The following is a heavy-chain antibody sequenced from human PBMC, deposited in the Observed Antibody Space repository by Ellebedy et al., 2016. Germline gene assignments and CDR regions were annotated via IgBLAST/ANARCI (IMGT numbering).Heavy chain of an antibody. CDR3: AKMNYYYYGMDV. J-gene: IGHJ6*02. CDR2: IYSGGST. CDR1: GFTFSSYA. Sequence: GGSLRLSCAASGFTFSSYAMHWVRQAPGKGLEWVSVIYSGGSTYYADSVKGRFTISRDNSKNTLYLQMNSLRAEDTAVYYCAKMNYYYYGMDVWGQGTTVTVSS. D-gene: IGHD5-24*01. V-gene: IGHV3-53*01.